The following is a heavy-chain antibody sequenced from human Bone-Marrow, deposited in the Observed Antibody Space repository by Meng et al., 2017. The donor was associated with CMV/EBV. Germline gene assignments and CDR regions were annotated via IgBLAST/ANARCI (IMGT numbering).Heavy chain of an antibody. CDR1: GGSISSGGYY. J-gene: IGHJ2*01. D-gene: IGHD3-9*01. CDR3: ARGAEYEILTGSSWYFDL. Sequence: SETLSLTCTVSGGSISSGGYYWSWIRQHPGKGLEWIGYIYYSGSNYYNPSLKSLVTISVDTSKNQFSLKLSSVTAADTAVYYCARGAEYEILTGSSWYFDLWGRGTLVTVSS. V-gene: IGHV4-31*01. CDR2: IYYSGSN.